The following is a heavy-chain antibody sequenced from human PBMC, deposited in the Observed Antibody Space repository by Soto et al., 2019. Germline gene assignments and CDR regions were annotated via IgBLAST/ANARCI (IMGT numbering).Heavy chain of an antibody. D-gene: IGHD6-19*01. CDR3: AREGIAVAGSNWFDP. J-gene: IGHJ5*02. CDR2: INPSGGST. V-gene: IGHV1-46*01. CDR1: GYTFTSYY. Sequence: QVQLVQSGAEVKKPGASVKISCKASGYTFTSYYMHWVRQARGQGLEWMGIINPSGGSTSYAQKFQGRVTTTRDTSTSTVYMELSSLRSEDTAVYYCAREGIAVAGSNWFDPWGQGTLVTVSS.